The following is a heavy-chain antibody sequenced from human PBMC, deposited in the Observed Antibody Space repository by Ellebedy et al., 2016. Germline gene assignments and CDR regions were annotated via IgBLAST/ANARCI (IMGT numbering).Heavy chain of an antibody. CDR1: GYSFTSYW. CDR2: IYPGDSDT. D-gene: IGHD5-18*01. Sequence: GESLKISCKGSGYSFTSYWIGWVRQMPGKGLEWMGIIYPGDSDTRYSPSFQGQVTISADKSISTAYLQWSSLKASDTAMYYCARRIWIQSTRDTAMVRRGYFDYWGQGTLVTVSS. J-gene: IGHJ4*02. CDR3: ARRIWIQSTRDTAMVRRGYFDY. V-gene: IGHV5-51*01.